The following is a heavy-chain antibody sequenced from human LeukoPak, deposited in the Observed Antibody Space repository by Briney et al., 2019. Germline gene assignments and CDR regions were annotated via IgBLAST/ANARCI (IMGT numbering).Heavy chain of an antibody. J-gene: IGHJ4*02. V-gene: IGHV3-23*01. D-gene: IGHD3-3*01. Sequence: GGSLRLSCAASGFTFSSYAMSWVRQAPGKGLEWVSAISGSGGSTYYADPVKGRFTISRDNSKNTLYLQMNSLRAEDTAVYYCAKDRFGVVIEHDYWGQGTLVTVSS. CDR1: GFTFSSYA. CDR2: ISGSGGST. CDR3: AKDRFGVVIEHDY.